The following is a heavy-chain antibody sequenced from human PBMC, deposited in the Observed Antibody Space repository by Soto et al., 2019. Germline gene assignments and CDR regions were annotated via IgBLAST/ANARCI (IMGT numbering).Heavy chain of an antibody. CDR2: IYYSGST. V-gene: IGHV4-30-4*01. D-gene: IGHD3-22*01. J-gene: IGHJ4*02. Sequence: SETLSVPCTVAGGYISCGDYYWSWIRQHPGKGLEWIGYIYYSGSTYYNPSLKCRVTISVDTSKNQFSLKLSSVTTADTAVYYCAGSGYYPNYFDYWGQGTLVTVSS. CDR3: AGSGYYPNYFDY. CDR1: GGYISCGDYY.